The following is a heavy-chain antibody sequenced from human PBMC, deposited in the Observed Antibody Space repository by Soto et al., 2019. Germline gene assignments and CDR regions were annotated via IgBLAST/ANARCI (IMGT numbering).Heavy chain of an antibody. D-gene: IGHD7-27*01. V-gene: IGHV3-30*14. J-gene: IGHJ4*02. CDR1: GFTFSTYT. Sequence: QVQLVESGGGVVQPGGSLRLSCAASGFTFSTYTIHWVRQAPGKGLEWVALISYDGSNNYYADSVKGRFTISRDNSKNTLYLQMNSLRAGDTAVYYCARALRVTGGFDYWGQGTLVTVSS. CDR2: ISYDGSNN. CDR3: ARALRVTGGFDY.